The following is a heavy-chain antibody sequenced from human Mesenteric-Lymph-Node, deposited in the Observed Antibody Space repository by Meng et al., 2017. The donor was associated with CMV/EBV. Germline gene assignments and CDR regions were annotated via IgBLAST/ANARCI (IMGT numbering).Heavy chain of an antibody. CDR3: AKGRGGTDCNYGMDV. V-gene: IGHV3-21*01. Sequence: GESLKISCAASGFTFGSYSMNWVRQAPGKGLKWVSSISSSSNYIYYADSVKGRFTVSRDNAKNSLYLQMNSLRAGDTAVYYCAKGRGGTDCNYGMDVWGQGTTVTVSS. CDR1: GFTFGSYS. CDR2: ISSSSNYI. J-gene: IGHJ6*02. D-gene: IGHD2-21*02.